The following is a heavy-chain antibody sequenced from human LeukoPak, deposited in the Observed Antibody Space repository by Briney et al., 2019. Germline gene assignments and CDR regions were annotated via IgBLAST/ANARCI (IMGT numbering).Heavy chain of an antibody. CDR3: ARVNIVVVPAATTEYYFDY. CDR2: ITTSTTVPHL. CDR1: GFTFSSYA. Sequence: GGSLRLSCAASGFTFSSYAVNWVRQAPGKGLEWVSSITTSTTVPHLVYADSVPGRFTIPRDNADNSLFLQMNSLRAEDTAVYYCARVNIVVVPAATTEYYFDYWGQGTLVTVSS. J-gene: IGHJ4*02. V-gene: IGHV3-21*01. D-gene: IGHD2-2*01.